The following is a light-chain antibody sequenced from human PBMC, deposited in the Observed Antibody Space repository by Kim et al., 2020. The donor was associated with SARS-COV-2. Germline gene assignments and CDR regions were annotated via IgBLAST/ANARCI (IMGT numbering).Light chain of an antibody. V-gene: IGLV3-21*04. CDR3: QVWDSSSDSVV. CDR2: YDS. J-gene: IGLJ2*01. Sequence: APGKTASITCGGNNIGSKSVHWSQQKPGQAPVLVIYYDSDRPSGIPERFSGSNSGNTATLTISRVEGGDEADYYCQVWDSSSDSVVFGGGTQLTVL. CDR1: NIGSKS.